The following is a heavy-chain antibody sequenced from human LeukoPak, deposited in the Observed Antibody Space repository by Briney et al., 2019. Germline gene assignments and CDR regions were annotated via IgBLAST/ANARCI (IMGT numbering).Heavy chain of an antibody. D-gene: IGHD3-22*01. CDR2: IWFDGSNK. V-gene: IGHV3-33*01. Sequence: GGSLRLSCAASGFTFSSCGMHWVRQAPGKGLEWVALIWFDGSNKYYADSVKGRFTISRDNSKNTLYLQMNSLRAEDTAVYYCARDRYESNGHVDYWGQGTLVTVSS. J-gene: IGHJ4*02. CDR3: ARDRYESNGHVDY. CDR1: GFTFSSCG.